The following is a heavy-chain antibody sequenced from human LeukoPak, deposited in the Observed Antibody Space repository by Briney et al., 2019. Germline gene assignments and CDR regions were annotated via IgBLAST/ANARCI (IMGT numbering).Heavy chain of an antibody. V-gene: IGHV1-18*01. CDR2: ISAYNGNT. Sequence: ASVKVSCKASGYTFTSYGISWVRQAPGQGLEWMGWISAYNGNTNYAQKLQGRVTTTTDTSTSTAYMELGSLRSDDTAVYYCARDTHYYGSGSYYNFWFDPWGQGTLVTVSS. CDR3: ARDTHYYGSGSYYNFWFDP. D-gene: IGHD3-10*01. J-gene: IGHJ5*02. CDR1: GYTFTSYG.